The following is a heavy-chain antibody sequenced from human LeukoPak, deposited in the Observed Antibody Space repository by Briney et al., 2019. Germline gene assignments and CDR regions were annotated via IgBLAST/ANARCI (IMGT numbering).Heavy chain of an antibody. CDR1: GGTFSSYA. D-gene: IGHD3-22*01. V-gene: IGHV1-69*13. J-gene: IGHJ3*02. CDR3: ARVYLVGYYYVHRSAFDI. Sequence: SVKVSCKASGGTFSSYAISWVRQAPGQGLEWMGGIIPIFGTANYAQKFQGRVTITADESTSTAYMELSSLRSEDTAVYYCARVYLVGYYYVHRSAFDIWGQGTMVTVSS. CDR2: IIPIFGTA.